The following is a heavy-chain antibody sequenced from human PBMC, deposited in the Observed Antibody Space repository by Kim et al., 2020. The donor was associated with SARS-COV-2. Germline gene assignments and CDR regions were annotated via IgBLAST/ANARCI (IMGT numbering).Heavy chain of an antibody. Sequence: DTVKRRFPITRDNAKNTRYLQMNSLRAEATAVYYCAREGRSYWGGYYFDSWGQGTLVTVSS. D-gene: IGHD1-26*01. V-gene: IGHV3-53*01. J-gene: IGHJ4*02. CDR3: AREGRSYWGGYYFDS.